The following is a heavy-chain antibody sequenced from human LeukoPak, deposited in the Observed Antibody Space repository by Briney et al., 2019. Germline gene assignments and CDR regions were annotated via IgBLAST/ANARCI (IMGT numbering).Heavy chain of an antibody. V-gene: IGHV3-9*01. CDR3: AKVIRGGERSYYYDSSGYYGGGFDY. CDR2: ISWNSGSI. CDR1: GFTFDDYA. J-gene: IGHJ4*02. D-gene: IGHD3-22*01. Sequence: GESLRLSCAASGFTFDDYAMHWVRQAPGKGLEWVSGISWNSGSIGYADSVKGRFTISRDNAKNSLYLQMNSLRAEDTALYYCAKVIRGGERSYYYDSSGYYGGGFDYWGQGTLVTVSS.